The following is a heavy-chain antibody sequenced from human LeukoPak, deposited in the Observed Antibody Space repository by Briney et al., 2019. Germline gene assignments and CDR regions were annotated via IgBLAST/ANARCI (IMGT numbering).Heavy chain of an antibody. CDR3: AREHGDYGWFDP. V-gene: IGHV4-31*03. J-gene: IGHJ5*02. CDR2: IYYSGST. Sequence: PSETLCLTCTVSGGSISSGGYYWSWIRQHPGKGLEWIGYIYYSGSTYYNPSLQSRVTISVDTSKDQFSLKMSSVTAADTAVYYCAREHGDYGWFDPWGQGTLVTVSS. D-gene: IGHD4-17*01. CDR1: GGSISSGGYY.